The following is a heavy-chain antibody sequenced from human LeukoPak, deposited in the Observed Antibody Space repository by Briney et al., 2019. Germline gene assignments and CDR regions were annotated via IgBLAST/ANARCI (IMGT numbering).Heavy chain of an antibody. CDR3: ARAEGSRYGYMDV. CDR1: GGSISSYY. CDR2: IYYSGST. D-gene: IGHD3-9*01. Sequence: SETLSLTCTVSGGSISSYYWSWIRQPPGRGLEWIGYIYYSGSTNYNPSLKSRVTISVDTSKNQFSLKLNSVTAADTAVYYCARAEGSRYGYMDVWGKGTTVTVSS. J-gene: IGHJ6*03. V-gene: IGHV4-59*01.